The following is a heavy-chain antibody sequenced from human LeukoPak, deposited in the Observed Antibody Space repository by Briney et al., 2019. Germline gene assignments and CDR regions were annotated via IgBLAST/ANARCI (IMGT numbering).Heavy chain of an antibody. D-gene: IGHD3-10*01. CDR2: IRHDGSNK. CDR3: ARSYYPYYYYYYMDV. CDR1: GFTFSSYG. Sequence: GGSLRLSCAASGFTFSSYGMHWVRQAPGKGLEWVAFIRHDGSNKYYADSVKGRFTISRDNSKNTLYLQMNSLRAEDTALYYCARSYYPYYYYYYMDVWGKGTTVTVSS. V-gene: IGHV3-30*02. J-gene: IGHJ6*03.